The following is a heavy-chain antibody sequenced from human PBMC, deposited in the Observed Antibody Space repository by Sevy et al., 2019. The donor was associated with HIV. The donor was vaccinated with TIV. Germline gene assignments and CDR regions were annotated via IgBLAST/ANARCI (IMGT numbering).Heavy chain of an antibody. CDR3: AKEVLADYFDSRFDY. CDR2: ISGSGGST. J-gene: IGHJ4*02. CDR1: GFTFSSYA. D-gene: IGHD3-22*01. V-gene: IGHV3-23*01. Sequence: GGSLRLSCAASGFTFSSYAMSWVRQAPGKGLEWVSAISGSGGSTYYADSVKGRFTISRDNSTNTRYRQMNSLRAEETAVYFCAKEVLADYFDSRFDYWGREPWSPSPQ.